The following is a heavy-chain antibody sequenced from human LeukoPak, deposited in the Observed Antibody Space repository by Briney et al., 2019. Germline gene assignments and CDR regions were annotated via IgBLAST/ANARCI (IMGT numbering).Heavy chain of an antibody. J-gene: IGHJ3*02. Sequence: LGGSLRLSCVAHGFTFTDSWMHWVRQAPGKGLVWVSQIHSDGSRAKYADSVRGRFSISIDSAKNTLYLQMSSLRVEDTAVYYCAREVDAFDIWGQGTMVTVSS. V-gene: IGHV3-74*03. CDR2: IHSDGSRA. CDR1: GFTFTDSW. CDR3: AREVDAFDI.